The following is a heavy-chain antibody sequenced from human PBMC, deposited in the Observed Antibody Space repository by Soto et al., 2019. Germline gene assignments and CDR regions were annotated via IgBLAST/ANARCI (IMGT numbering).Heavy chain of an antibody. Sequence: GGSLRLSCAASGFTFSSYEMNWVRQAPGKGLEWVSYISSSGSTIYYADSVKGRFTISRDNAKNSLYLQMNSLRAEDTAVYYCARVVWQPNYYYYGMDVWGQGTTVTVSS. D-gene: IGHD2-8*01. J-gene: IGHJ6*02. CDR1: GFTFSSYE. V-gene: IGHV3-48*03. CDR3: ARVVWQPNYYYYGMDV. CDR2: ISSSGSTI.